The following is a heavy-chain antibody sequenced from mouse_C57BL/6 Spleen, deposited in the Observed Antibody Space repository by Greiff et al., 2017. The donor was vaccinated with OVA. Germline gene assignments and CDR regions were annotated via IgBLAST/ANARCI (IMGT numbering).Heavy chain of an antibody. Sequence: SGAELVRPGASVTLSCKASGYTFTDYEMHWVKQTPVHGLEWIGAIDPETGGTAYNQKFKGKAILTADKSSSTAYMELRSLTSEDSAVYYCTDYYGSSSDYWGQGTTLTVSS. D-gene: IGHD1-1*01. J-gene: IGHJ2*01. CDR1: GYTFTDYE. CDR2: IDPETGGT. CDR3: TDYYGSSSDY. V-gene: IGHV1-15*01.